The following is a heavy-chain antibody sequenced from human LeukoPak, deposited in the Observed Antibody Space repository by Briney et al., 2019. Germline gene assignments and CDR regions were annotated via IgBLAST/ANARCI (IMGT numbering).Heavy chain of an antibody. V-gene: IGHV1-2*02. D-gene: IGHD3-22*01. CDR3: ARLPVDSSGYYPPLDYYYMDV. CDR2: INPNSGGT. J-gene: IGHJ6*03. Sequence: GASVKVSCKASGYTFTGYYMHWVRQAPGQGREWMGWINPNSGGTNYAQKLQGRVTMTTDTSTSTAYMELRSLRSDDTAVYYCARLPVDSSGYYPPLDYYYMDVWGKGTTVTISS. CDR1: GYTFTGYY.